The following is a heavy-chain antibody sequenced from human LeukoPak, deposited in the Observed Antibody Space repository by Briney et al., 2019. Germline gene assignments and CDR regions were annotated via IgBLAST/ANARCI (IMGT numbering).Heavy chain of an antibody. CDR3: AREGMGPASGDY. Sequence: PSESLSLACILSAGAISMYYGSWIRHPPRKGLEGIGCIYYSGSSNYNPSLKSRVTTSVDTTKNQFSLKLSSVTAADTAVYYCAREGMGPASGDYWGQGTLVTVSS. D-gene: IGHD2-2*01. V-gene: IGHV4-59*01. CDR1: AGAISMYY. J-gene: IGHJ4*02. CDR2: IYYSGSS.